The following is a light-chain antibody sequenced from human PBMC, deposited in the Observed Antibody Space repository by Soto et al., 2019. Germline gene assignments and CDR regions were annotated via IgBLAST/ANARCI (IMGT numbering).Light chain of an antibody. V-gene: IGKV1-5*03. J-gene: IGKJ4*01. CDR2: KAS. CDR1: QSISSW. Sequence: DSQMTQYPSTLSASVGDRVTITCRASQSISSWLAWYQQKPGKAPKLLISKASTLQSGVPPRFSGSGSGTEFTLTISSLQPDDFATYYYQQYESYPMTFGGGTKVEIK. CDR3: QQYESYPMT.